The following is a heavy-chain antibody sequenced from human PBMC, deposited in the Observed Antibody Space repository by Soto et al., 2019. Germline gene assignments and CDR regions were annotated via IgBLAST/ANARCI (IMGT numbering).Heavy chain of an antibody. Sequence: APGEGVGGGGRIKSKTDGGTTDYAAPVKGRFTISRDDSKNTLYLQMNSLKTEDTAVYYCTTPATMYYDFWSGPGDAFDIWGQGTMVTVSS. J-gene: IGHJ3*02. CDR2: IKSKTDGGTT. V-gene: IGHV3-15*01. CDR3: TTPATMYYDFWSGPGDAFDI. D-gene: IGHD3-3*01.